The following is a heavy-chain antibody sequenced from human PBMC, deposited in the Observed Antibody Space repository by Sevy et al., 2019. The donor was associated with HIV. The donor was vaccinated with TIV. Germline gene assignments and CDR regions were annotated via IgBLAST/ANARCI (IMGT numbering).Heavy chain of an antibody. CDR3: AREGAGGFDY. J-gene: IGHJ4*02. Sequence: GGSLRLSCAASGFTFSGYWMSWVRQAPGKGLQWVANIKQVGSKNEFVDSVKGRFTISRDNPKNSLYLQMNSLRAEDTAVYYCAREGAGGFDYWGQGTLVTVSS. D-gene: IGHD2-15*01. CDR1: GFTFSGYW. V-gene: IGHV3-7*01. CDR2: IKQVGSKN.